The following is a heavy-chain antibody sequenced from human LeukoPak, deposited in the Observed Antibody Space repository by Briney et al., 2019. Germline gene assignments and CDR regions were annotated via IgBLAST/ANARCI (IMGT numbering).Heavy chain of an antibody. D-gene: IGHD6-13*01. Sequence: ASVKVSCKASGYTFTSYDINWVRQATGQGLEWMGWMNPNSGNTGYAQKFQGRVTITADESTSTAYMELSSLRSEDTAVYYCARASFSSSHSSSWFYYYYYMDVWGKGTTVTVSS. J-gene: IGHJ6*03. CDR3: ARASFSSSHSSSWFYYYYYMDV. CDR2: MNPNSGNT. CDR1: GYTFTSYD. V-gene: IGHV1-8*01.